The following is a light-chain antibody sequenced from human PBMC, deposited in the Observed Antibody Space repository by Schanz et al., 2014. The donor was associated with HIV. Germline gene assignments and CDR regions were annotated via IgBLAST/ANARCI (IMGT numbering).Light chain of an antibody. V-gene: IGLV2-23*02. CDR2: EVS. Sequence: QSVLTQPASVSGSPVQSIIISCTGTSSDIGSYNLVSWYQQHPGKAPKLLIYEVSKRPSGVSNRFSGSKYGNTASLTISGLQAEDEADYYCCSYAGSTTWVFGGGTKLTVL. CDR3: CSYAGSTTWV. J-gene: IGLJ3*02. CDR1: SSDIGSYNL.